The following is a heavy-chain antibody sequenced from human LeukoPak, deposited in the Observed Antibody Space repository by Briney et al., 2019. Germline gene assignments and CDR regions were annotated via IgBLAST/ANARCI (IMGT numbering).Heavy chain of an antibody. D-gene: IGHD3-10*01. CDR2: MYSGGST. J-gene: IGHJ4*02. CDR1: GFTVSSSY. CDR3: ARDTTMVD. V-gene: IGHV3-53*01. Sequence: GSQRLSCAASGFTVSSSYMSWVRQAPGKGLEWVSTMYSGGSTYYGDSVKGRFTISRDSSKSTLYLQMNTLRVEDSAVYFCARDTTMVDWGQGTLVTVSS.